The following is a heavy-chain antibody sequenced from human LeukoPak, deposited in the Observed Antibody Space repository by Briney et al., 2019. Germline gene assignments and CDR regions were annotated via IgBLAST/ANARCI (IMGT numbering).Heavy chain of an antibody. D-gene: IGHD3-9*01. V-gene: IGHV3-30*04. J-gene: IGHJ6*02. CDR1: GFTFSSYA. CDR3: ARGGYFDILTGYYQTQYYYPMDV. CDR2: TSYDGGNK. Sequence: PGGSLRLSCAAAGFTFSSYAIHWVRQAPGKGREWMAVTSYDGGNKYYGDSVKGRFTISRDNSKSTLYLEVSSLRAEDTAVYYCARGGYFDILTGYYQTQYYYPMDVWGRGTTVTVSS.